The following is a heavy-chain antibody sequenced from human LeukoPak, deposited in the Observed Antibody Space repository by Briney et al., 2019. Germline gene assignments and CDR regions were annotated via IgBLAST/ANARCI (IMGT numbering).Heavy chain of an antibody. J-gene: IGHJ4*02. CDR3: AKDGYPVMVGERGYFDY. V-gene: IGHV3-23*01. Sequence: GGSLRLSCAASGFTFSSYAMSWVRQAPGKGLEWVPAISGSGGSTYYADSVKGRFTISRDNSKNTLYMQMNSLRAEDTAVSYFAKDGYPVMVGERGYFDYWGQGTLVTVSS. D-gene: IGHD3-10*02. CDR1: GFTFSSYA. CDR2: ISGSGGST.